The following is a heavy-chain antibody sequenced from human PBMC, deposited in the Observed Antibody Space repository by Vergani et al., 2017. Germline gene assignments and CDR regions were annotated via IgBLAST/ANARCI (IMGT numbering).Heavy chain of an antibody. CDR2: IIPIFGTA. V-gene: IGHV1-69*01. Sequence: QVQLVQSGAEVKKPGSSVKVSCKASGGTFSSYAISWVRQALGQGLEWMGGIIPIFGTANYAQKFQGRVTITADESTSTAYMELSSLRSEDTAVYYCARAGXEITINYYYYYMDVWGKGTTVTVSS. J-gene: IGHJ6*03. D-gene: IGHD3-3*01. CDR1: GGTFSSYA. CDR3: ARAGXEITINYYYYYMDV.